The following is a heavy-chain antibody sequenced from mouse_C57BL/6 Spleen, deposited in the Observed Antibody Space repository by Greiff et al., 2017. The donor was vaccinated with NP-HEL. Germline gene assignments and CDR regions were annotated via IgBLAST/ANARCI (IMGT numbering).Heavy chain of an antibody. CDR2: INPSNGGT. V-gene: IGHV1-53*01. Sequence: QVQLQQPGTELVKPGASVKLSCKASGYTFTSYWMHWVKQRPGQGLEWIGNINPSNGGTNYNEKFKSKATLTVDKSSSTAYMKLSSRTSEDSAVYYCARSDGNYPYYYAMDYWGQGTSVTVSS. CDR3: ARSDGNYPYYYAMDY. J-gene: IGHJ4*01. CDR1: GYTFTSYW. D-gene: IGHD2-1*01.